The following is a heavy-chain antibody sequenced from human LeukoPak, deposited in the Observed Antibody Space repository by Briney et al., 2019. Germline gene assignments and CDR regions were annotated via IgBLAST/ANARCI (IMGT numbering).Heavy chain of an antibody. V-gene: IGHV1-2*02. Sequence: GASEKVSCTASGYTFTVYYMHWVRQAPGQGLEWMGWIDPNSGGTNYAQKFQGRVTMTRDTSISTAYMELSRLRSDDTAVYYCARSCWRGQGPDYWGQGTLVTVCS. D-gene: IGHD2-15*01. CDR2: IDPNSGGT. CDR1: GYTFTVYY. J-gene: IGHJ4*02. CDR3: ARSCWRGQGPDY.